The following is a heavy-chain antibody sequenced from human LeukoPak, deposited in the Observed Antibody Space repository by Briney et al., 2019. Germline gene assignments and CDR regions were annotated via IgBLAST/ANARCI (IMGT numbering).Heavy chain of an antibody. D-gene: IGHD4-23*01. J-gene: IGHJ4*02. Sequence: SQTLSLTCAISGDSVSSNSAAWNWIRQSPSRGLXXXXRTYYRSKWYNDYAVSVKSRITINPDTSKNQFSLQLNSVTPEDTAVYYCARDPAAGNSDFDYWGQGTLVTVSS. CDR1: GDSVSSNSAA. V-gene: IGHV6-1*01. CDR3: ARDPAAGNSDFDY. CDR2: TYYRSKWYN.